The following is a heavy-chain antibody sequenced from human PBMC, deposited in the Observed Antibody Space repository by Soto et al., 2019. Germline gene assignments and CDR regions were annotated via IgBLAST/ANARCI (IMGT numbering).Heavy chain of an antibody. CDR2: INPSGGST. CDR3: ARDNLVLATYDY. J-gene: IGHJ4*02. CDR1: GYTFTSYG. V-gene: IGHV1-46*01. Sequence: ASVKVSCKASGYTFTSYGISWVRQAPGQGLEWMGLINPSGGSTSYAQKFQGRVTMTRDTSTSTVYMELSSLRSEDTAVYYCARDNLVLATYDYWGQGTLVTVSS. D-gene: IGHD5-12*01.